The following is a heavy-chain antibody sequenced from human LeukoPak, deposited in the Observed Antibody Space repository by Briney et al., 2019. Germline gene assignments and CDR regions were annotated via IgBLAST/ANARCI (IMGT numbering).Heavy chain of an antibody. J-gene: IGHJ3*02. D-gene: IGHD6-13*01. CDR2: ISGSGGST. V-gene: IGHV3-23*01. CDR3: AKAFPTLIAAAGYAFDI. Sequence: GGSLRLSCAASGFTFSSYAMSWVRQAPGKGLEWVSAISGSGGSTYYADSVKGRFTISRDNSKNTLYLQMNSLRAEDTAVYYCAKAFPTLIAAAGYAFDIWGQGTMVTVSS. CDR1: GFTFSSYA.